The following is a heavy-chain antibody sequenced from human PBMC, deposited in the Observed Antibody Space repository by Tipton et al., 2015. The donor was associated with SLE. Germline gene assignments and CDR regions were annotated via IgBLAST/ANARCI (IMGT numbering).Heavy chain of an antibody. CDR1: GGSVNDYY. D-gene: IGHD1-7*01. Sequence: LRLSCTVSGGSVNDYYWSWIRQSAEKGLEWIGRMFSRGSTDYSPSLRDRVTMSIDASKNQFSLRLTSVTAADTAVYYCARYGVTGTAFDIWGQGTLVTVLS. V-gene: IGHV4-4*07. J-gene: IGHJ4*02. CDR3: ARYGVTGTAFDI. CDR2: MFSRGST.